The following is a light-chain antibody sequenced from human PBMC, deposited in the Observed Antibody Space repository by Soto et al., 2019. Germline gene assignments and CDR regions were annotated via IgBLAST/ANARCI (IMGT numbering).Light chain of an antibody. CDR2: EVT. CDR1: SSDVGGYNY. V-gene: IGLV2-14*01. CDR3: ISYTGSPTLVV. Sequence: QSALTQPASVSGSPGQSITISCTGASSDVGGYNYVSWYQQHPGKAPKLIIYEVTNRPSGVSHRFSGSKSGNTASLTISGRQAADEADYYCISYTGSPTLVVFGGGTKLTVL. J-gene: IGLJ2*01.